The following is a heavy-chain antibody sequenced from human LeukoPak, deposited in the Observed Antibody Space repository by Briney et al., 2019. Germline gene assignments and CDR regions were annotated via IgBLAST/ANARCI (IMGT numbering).Heavy chain of an antibody. CDR2: ISSSSSCI. CDR3: ARRATYYYDSSGYFPSDY. Sequence: TGGSLRLSCAASGFTFSNYSMNWVRQAPGKGLEWVSSISSSSSCIYYADSVKGRFTISRDNAKNSLYLQMNSLRAEDTAVYYCARRATYYYDSSGYFPSDYWGQGTLVTVSS. D-gene: IGHD3-22*01. J-gene: IGHJ4*02. CDR1: GFTFSNYS. V-gene: IGHV3-21*01.